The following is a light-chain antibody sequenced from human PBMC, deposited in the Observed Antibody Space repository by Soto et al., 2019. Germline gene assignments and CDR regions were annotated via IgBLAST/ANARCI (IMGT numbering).Light chain of an antibody. CDR3: QHYADLPYT. Sequence: EIVLTQSPGTLSLSPGERATLSCMASQTLTTRFLAWYQQKPGQAPRLLIYGASSRATGIPDRFSGSGSGTEYTLTISRLEPEDFALYSCQHYADLPYTFGQGTTLEIK. CDR1: QTLTTRF. J-gene: IGKJ2*01. CDR2: GAS. V-gene: IGKV3-20*01.